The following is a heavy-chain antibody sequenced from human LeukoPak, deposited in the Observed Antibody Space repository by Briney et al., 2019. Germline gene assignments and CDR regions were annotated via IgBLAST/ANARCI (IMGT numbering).Heavy chain of an antibody. D-gene: IGHD3-22*01. Sequence: PGGSLRLSCAASGFTFSSYSMNWVRQAPGKGLEWVSSISSSSSYIYYVDSVKGRFTISRDNAKNSLYLQMNSLRAEDTAVYYCARGQLYYGSSGLDYWGQGTLVTVSS. V-gene: IGHV3-21*01. CDR1: GFTFSSYS. J-gene: IGHJ4*02. CDR2: ISSSSSYI. CDR3: ARGQLYYGSSGLDY.